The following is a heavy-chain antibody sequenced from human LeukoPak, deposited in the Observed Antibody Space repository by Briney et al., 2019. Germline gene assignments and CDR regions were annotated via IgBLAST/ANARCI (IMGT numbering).Heavy chain of an antibody. V-gene: IGHV4-34*01. D-gene: IGHD2-2*01. CDR1: GGAFSNYC. Sequence: SETLPLTCAVSGGAFSNYCWTWIRQPPGKGLEWIAEINDSGSTNSNSSLRSRVAISLDTSKNQFSLRLTSVTAADTAVYYCARGQYCSTTTCYSARRYFDFWGQGTLVTVSS. CDR2: INDSGST. CDR3: ARGQYCSTTTCYSARRYFDF. J-gene: IGHJ4*02.